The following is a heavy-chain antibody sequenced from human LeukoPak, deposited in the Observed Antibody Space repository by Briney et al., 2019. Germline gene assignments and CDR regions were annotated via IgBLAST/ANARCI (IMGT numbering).Heavy chain of an antibody. CDR3: ARGSSNVAARNNWFDP. V-gene: IGHV3-9*01. CDR1: GFTFDDYA. Sequence: GGSLRLSCAAFGFTFDDYAMHWVRQAPGKGLEWVSGISWNSGSIGYADSVKGRFTISRDNAKNSLYLQMNSLRAEDTAVYFCARGSSNVAARNNWFDPWGQGTLVTVSS. J-gene: IGHJ5*02. D-gene: IGHD6-6*01. CDR2: ISWNSGSI.